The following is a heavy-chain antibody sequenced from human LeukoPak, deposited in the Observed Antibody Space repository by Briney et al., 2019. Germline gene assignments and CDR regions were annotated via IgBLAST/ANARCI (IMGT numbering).Heavy chain of an antibody. J-gene: IGHJ6*03. Sequence: GGTLRLSCAASGFTFSSHGMNWVRQAPGKGLEWVSGISPSGGITYYTDSVKGRFTISRDNSKNTQYLQMNSLRAEDTAVYYCAREAAKYYYYYMDVWGKGTTVTVSS. V-gene: IGHV3-23*01. CDR1: GFTFSSHG. CDR3: AREAAKYYYYYMDV. D-gene: IGHD5-18*01. CDR2: ISPSGGIT.